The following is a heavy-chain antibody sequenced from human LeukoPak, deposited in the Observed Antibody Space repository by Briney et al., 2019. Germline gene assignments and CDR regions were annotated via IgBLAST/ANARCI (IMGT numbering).Heavy chain of an antibody. D-gene: IGHD6-19*01. CDR2: ISYDGKEK. V-gene: IGHV3-30*04. CDR1: GFTFSSYA. J-gene: IGHJ4*02. Sequence: GGSLRLSCAASGFTFSSYAMHWVRQGPDKGLEWVAVISYDGKEKYYADSVKGRFTISRDNAKNTLYLQMNSLKTEDTAVYYCTTAIGVAGTTGGYYFDYWGQGTLVTVSS. CDR3: TTAIGVAGTTGGYYFDY.